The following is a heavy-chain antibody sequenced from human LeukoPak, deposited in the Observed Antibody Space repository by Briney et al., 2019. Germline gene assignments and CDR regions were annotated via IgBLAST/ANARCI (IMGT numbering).Heavy chain of an antibody. CDR2: VSAYNGDR. D-gene: IGHD5-12*01. J-gene: IGHJ4*02. V-gene: IGHV1-18*01. CDR1: GYTFDNYG. CDR3: ARGAGWLAYYDS. Sequence: ASVKVSCKGSGYTFDNYGINWVRQAPGQGLEWVGWVSAYNGDRIYAQNFQDRVTMITDASTSTAYMELRSLTSGDTAVYYCARGAGWLAYYDSWGQGTLVTVSS.